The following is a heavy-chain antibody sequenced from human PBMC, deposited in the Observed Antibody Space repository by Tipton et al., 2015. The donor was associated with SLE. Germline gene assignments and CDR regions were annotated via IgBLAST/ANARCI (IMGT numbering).Heavy chain of an antibody. J-gene: IGHJ4*02. CDR1: GGSISSGSYY. Sequence: TLSLTCTVSGGSISSGSYYWSWIRQPAGKGLEWIGRIYTSGSTNYNPSLKSRVTISVDTSKNQFSLKLSSVTAADTAVYYCASYGVALDYWGQGTLVTVSS. CDR3: ASYGVALDY. CDR2: IYTSGST. D-gene: IGHD3-3*01. V-gene: IGHV4-61*02.